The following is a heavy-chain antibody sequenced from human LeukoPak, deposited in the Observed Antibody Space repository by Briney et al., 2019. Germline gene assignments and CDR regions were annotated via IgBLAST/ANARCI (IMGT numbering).Heavy chain of an antibody. CDR2: INAGNGNT. J-gene: IGHJ4*02. Sequence: ASVKVSCKASGYTFTSYAMHWVRQAPGQRLEWMGWINAGNGNTKYSQKFQGRVTITRDTSASTAYMELSSLRSEDTAVYYCARGHDNWNDFDYWGQGTLVTVSS. CDR3: ARGHDNWNDFDY. CDR1: GYTFTSYA. D-gene: IGHD1-1*01. V-gene: IGHV1-3*01.